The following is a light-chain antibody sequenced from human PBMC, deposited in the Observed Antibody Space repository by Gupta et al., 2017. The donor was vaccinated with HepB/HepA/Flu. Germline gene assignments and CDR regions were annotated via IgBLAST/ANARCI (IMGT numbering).Light chain of an antibody. Sequence: QSALTQPRSVSGSPGQSVTISCTGTSTDVGNYNYVSWYQQHPGKAPKLMIYDVIKRPSGVPDRFSGSKSGNTASLTISGLQAEDEADYYCCSYADTYTYVFGNGTKVTVL. CDR3: CSYADTYTYV. CDR1: STDVGNYNY. V-gene: IGLV2-11*01. J-gene: IGLJ1*01. CDR2: DVI.